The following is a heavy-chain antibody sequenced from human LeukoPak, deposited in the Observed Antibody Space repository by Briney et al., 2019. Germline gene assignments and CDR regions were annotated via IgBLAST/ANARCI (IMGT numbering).Heavy chain of an antibody. D-gene: IGHD1-14*01. CDR1: GFTFSSYW. V-gene: IGHV3-74*01. J-gene: IGHJ4*02. Sequence: GGSLRLSCAASGFTFSSYWMHWVRQAPGKGLVWVSRIDSDGSTTTYGDSVKGRFTISRDNAMNTLYLQMNNLRAEDTAVYYCASRTGVYWGQGTLVSVSS. CDR3: ASRTGVY. CDR2: IDSDGSTT.